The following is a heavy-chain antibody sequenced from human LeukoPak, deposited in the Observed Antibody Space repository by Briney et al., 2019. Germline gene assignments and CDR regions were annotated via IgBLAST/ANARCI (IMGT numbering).Heavy chain of an antibody. CDR2: IYHSGST. J-gene: IGHJ5*02. CDR1: GGSISSSSYY. D-gene: IGHD2/OR15-2a*01. V-gene: IGHV4-39*07. CDR3: ARDDSLRRPRINWFDP. Sequence: SETLSLTCTVSGGSISSSSYYWGWIRQPPGKGLEWIGSIYHSGSTYYNPSLKSRVTISVDTSKNQFSLKLSSVTAADTAVYYCARDDSLRRPRINWFDPWGQGTLVTVSS.